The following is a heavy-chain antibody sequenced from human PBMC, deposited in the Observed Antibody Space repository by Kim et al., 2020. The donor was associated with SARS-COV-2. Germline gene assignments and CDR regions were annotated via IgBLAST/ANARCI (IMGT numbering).Heavy chain of an antibody. Sequence: GGSLRLSCAASGFTFSSYSMNWVRQAPGKGLEWVSSISSSSSYIYYADSVKGRFTIYRDNAKNSLYLQMNSLRAEDTAVYYCARDVYGSGSYYFDYWGQGTLVTVSS. V-gene: IGHV3-21*01. CDR1: GFTFSSYS. CDR2: ISSSSSYI. CDR3: ARDVYGSGSYYFDY. D-gene: IGHD3-10*01. J-gene: IGHJ4*02.